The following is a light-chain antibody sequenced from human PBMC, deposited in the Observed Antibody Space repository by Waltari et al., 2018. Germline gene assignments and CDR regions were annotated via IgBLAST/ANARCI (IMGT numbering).Light chain of an antibody. V-gene: IGLV1-44*01. CDR2: GNS. J-gene: IGLJ3*02. Sequence: QSALTQEASVSGTVGQKVTLSCTGNSNNIGRNAVGWYQQISHGAPKTVMFGNSLPSGIPDRFSGSKSGTTASLTISGLQPEDEADYYCSTWDHSLRAQVFGGGTKLTVL. CDR1: SNNIGRNA. CDR3: STWDHSLRAQV.